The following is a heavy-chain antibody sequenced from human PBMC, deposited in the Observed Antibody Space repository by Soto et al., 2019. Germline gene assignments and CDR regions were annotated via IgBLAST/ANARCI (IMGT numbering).Heavy chain of an antibody. D-gene: IGHD4-17*01. V-gene: IGHV3-9*01. CDR3: AKGGDYGDYYYFDY. Sequence: EVQLVESGGGLVQPGRSLRLSCAASGFTFDDYAMHWVRQAPGKGLEWVSGISWNSGSIGYADSVKGRFTISRDNAKNPLYLQMNSLSAEDTALYYCAKGGDYGDYYYFDYWGQGTLVTVSS. CDR1: GFTFDDYA. J-gene: IGHJ4*02. CDR2: ISWNSGSI.